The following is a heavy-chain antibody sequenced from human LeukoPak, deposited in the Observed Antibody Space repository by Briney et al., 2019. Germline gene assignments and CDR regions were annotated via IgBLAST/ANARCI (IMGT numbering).Heavy chain of an antibody. D-gene: IGHD3-9*01. V-gene: IGHV3-53*01. CDR3: ARAETLTGYDAFDI. Sequence: PGGSLRLSCAASGFTVNSNYMSWVRQAPGKGLEWVSVIYSGDGTHYADSVKGRFTISRDNSKNTLYLQMNSLRVEDTAVYYCARAETLTGYDAFDIWGQGTMVTVSS. CDR1: GFTVNSNY. CDR2: IYSGDGT. J-gene: IGHJ3*02.